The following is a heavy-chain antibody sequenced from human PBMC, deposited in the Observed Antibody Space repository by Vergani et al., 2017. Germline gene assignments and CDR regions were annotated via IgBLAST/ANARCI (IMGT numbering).Heavy chain of an antibody. CDR2: INWNGGST. J-gene: IGHJ5*02. D-gene: IGHD5-18*01. V-gene: IGHV3-20*04. CDR3: ARDQGYTAMVTGWFDP. Sequence: EVQLVESGGGVVRPGGSLRLSCAASGFTFDDYGMSWVRQAPGKGLEWVSGINWNGGSTGYADSVKGRFTISRDNDKNSLYLQMNSLRAADTALYYCARDQGYTAMVTGWFDPWGQGTLVTVSS. CDR1: GFTFDDYG.